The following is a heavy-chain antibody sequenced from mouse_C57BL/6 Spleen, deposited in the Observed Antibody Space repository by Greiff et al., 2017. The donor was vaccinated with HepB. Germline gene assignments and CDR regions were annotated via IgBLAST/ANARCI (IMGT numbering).Heavy chain of an antibody. CDR3: ASGDGYYGY. V-gene: IGHV1-42*01. D-gene: IGHD2-3*01. Sequence: VQLQQSGPELVKPGASVKISCKASGYSFTGYYMNWVKQSPEKSLEWIGEINPSTGGTTYNQKFKAKATLTVDKSSSTAYMQLKSLTSEDSAVYYCASGDGYYGYWGQGTTLTVSS. CDR2: INPSTGGT. J-gene: IGHJ2*01. CDR1: GYSFTGYY.